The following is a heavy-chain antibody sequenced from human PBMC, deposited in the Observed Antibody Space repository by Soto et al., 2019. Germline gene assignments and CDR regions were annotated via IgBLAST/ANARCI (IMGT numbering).Heavy chain of an antibody. CDR2: ISGTGSNT. CDR3: AKVNIVVVVAVSGMDV. CDR1: GFTFSKYA. Sequence: GGSLRLSCAASGFTFSKYAMSWVRQAPGKGLEWVSAISGTGSNTYYADSVKGRFTISRDNSKNTLYLRMSSLRAGDTAVYYCAKVNIVVVVAVSGMDVWGQGTTVTVSS. V-gene: IGHV3-23*01. J-gene: IGHJ6*02. D-gene: IGHD2-15*01.